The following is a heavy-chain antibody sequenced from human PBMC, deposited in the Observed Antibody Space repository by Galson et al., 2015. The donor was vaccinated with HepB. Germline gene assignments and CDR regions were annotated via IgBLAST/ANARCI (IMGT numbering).Heavy chain of an antibody. Sequence: SETLSLTCAVYGGSFSDYYWSWIRQPPGKGLEWIGEINHSGSANYNPSLKSRVTISVDTSKDQFSLKLSSVTAADTAVYYCARGLVVVPAATDWFDPWGQGTLVIVSS. CDR2: INHSGSA. D-gene: IGHD2-2*01. J-gene: IGHJ5*02. CDR1: GGSFSDYY. V-gene: IGHV4-34*01. CDR3: ARGLVVVPAATDWFDP.